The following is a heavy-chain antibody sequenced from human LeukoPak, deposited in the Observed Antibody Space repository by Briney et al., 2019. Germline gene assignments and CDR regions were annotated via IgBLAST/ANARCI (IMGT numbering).Heavy chain of an antibody. J-gene: IGHJ4*02. D-gene: IGHD2-2*01. CDR2: INHSGST. CDR3: ARGRIVKYQLPTFIDY. V-gene: IGHV4-34*01. CDR1: GFTFSDYY. Sequence: GSLRLSCAASGFTFSDYYMSWIRQAPGKGLEWIGEINHSGSTNYNPSLKSRVTISVDTSKNQFSLKLSSVTAADTAVYYCARGRIVKYQLPTFIDYWGQGTLVTVSS.